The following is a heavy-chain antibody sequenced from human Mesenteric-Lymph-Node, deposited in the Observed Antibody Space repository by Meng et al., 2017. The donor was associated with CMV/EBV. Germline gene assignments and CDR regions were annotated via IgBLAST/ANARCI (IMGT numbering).Heavy chain of an antibody. CDR1: GFIFSDDF. J-gene: IGHJ4*02. V-gene: IGHV3-11*04. D-gene: IGHD3-9*01. CDR3: ARRYYDILTGYYRPYFDY. CDR2: IGRDGSTI. Sequence: GESLKISCAASGFIFSDDFMTWIRQAPGKGLEWVAYIGRDGSTIYYADSVRGRFTISRDNAKNSLYLQMNSLRAEDTAVYYCARRYYDILTGYYRPYFDYWGQGTLVTVSS.